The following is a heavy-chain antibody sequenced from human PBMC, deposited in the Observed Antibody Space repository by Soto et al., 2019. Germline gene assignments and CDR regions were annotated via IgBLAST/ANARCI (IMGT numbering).Heavy chain of an antibody. V-gene: IGHV4-59*01. CDR1: GGSISSYY. CDR3: ARAFGTTSGWFDP. D-gene: IGHD1-1*01. J-gene: IGHJ5*02. Sequence: LSLTCTVSGGSISSYYWSWIRQPPGKGLEWIGYIYYSGSTNYNPSLKSRVTISVDTSKNQFSLKLSSVTAADTAVYYCARAFGTTSGWFDPWGQGTLVTVSS. CDR2: IYYSGST.